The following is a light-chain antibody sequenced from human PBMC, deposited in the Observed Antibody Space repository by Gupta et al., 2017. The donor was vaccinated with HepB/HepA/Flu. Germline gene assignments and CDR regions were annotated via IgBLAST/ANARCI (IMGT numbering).Light chain of an antibody. Sequence: DIQMTQSPSSLSASVGDRVTITCQASHDISNYLNWYQQKPGKAPKLLIYDASNLQRGVPSRFSGSGSRSDFTLTIRRLQPEDIATYYCQQDNNLPLTFGGGTKVEIK. J-gene: IGKJ4*01. CDR2: DAS. V-gene: IGKV1-33*01. CDR3: QQDNNLPLT. CDR1: HDISNY.